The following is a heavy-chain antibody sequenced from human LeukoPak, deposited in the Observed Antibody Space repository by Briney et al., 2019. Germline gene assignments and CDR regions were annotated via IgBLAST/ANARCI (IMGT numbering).Heavy chain of an antibody. J-gene: IGHJ3*02. CDR1: GGTFSSYT. V-gene: IGHV1-69*04. CDR3: ARDWGVGGYSYGNAFDI. CDR2: IIPIRGIT. Sequence: EASVKLSCKASGGTFSSYTISWVRQAPGQGLEWMGRIIPIRGITNYAQKFQGRVTITADKSTSTAYMELSSLRSEDTAVYYCARDWGVGGYSYGNAFDIWGQGRMVTVSS. D-gene: IGHD5-18*01.